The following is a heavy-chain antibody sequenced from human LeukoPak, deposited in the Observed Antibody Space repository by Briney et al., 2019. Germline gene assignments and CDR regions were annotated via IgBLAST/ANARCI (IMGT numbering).Heavy chain of an antibody. J-gene: IGHJ5*02. V-gene: IGHV3-11*01. D-gene: IGHD3-22*01. Sequence: PGGSLRLSCAASGFTFSDYYMSWIRQDPGKGLEWVSYISSSGSTIYYADSVKGRFTISRDNAKNSLYLQMNSLRAEDTAVYYCARDLEYYYDSGQVRWFDPWGQGTLVTVSS. CDR2: ISSSGSTI. CDR1: GFTFSDYY. CDR3: ARDLEYYYDSGQVRWFDP.